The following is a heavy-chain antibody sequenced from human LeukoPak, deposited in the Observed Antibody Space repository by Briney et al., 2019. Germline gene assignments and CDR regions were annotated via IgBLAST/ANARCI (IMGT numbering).Heavy chain of an antibody. CDR2: ISGSGIST. CDR3: AKRAGRGVLAEFDY. D-gene: IGHD4/OR15-4a*01. Sequence: GGPLRLSCEASGFTFSNYAMSWVRKAPGKGLEWVSAISGSGISTYYADSVKGRFTISRDNPKNTLYLQMNSLRAGDTAVYYCAKRAGRGVLAEFDYGGQGMLVTVSS. J-gene: IGHJ4*02. V-gene: IGHV3-23*01. CDR1: GFTFSNYA.